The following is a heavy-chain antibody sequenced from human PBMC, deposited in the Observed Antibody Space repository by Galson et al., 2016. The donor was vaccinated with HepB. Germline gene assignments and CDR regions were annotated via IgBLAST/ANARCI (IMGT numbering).Heavy chain of an antibody. CDR3: AVGKYMAFDM. V-gene: IGHV5-51*01. D-gene: IGHD1-14*01. Sequence: QSGAAVKKPGESLRISCKGSGYTFTSYWIAWVRQTPGKGLEWMGIIYPEDSDTRYSLSFAGQVTISVDKSITTAYLQWGGLKASDSAIYYWAVGKYMAFDMWGQGTMVTVSS. J-gene: IGHJ3*02. CDR1: GYTFTSYW. CDR2: IYPEDSDT.